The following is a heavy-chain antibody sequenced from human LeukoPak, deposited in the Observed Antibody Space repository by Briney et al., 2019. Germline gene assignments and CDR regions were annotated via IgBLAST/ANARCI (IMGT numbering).Heavy chain of an antibody. V-gene: IGHV3-74*01. CDR1: GFTFSTSW. CDR2: IDTDGRTT. Sequence: GGSLRLSCAASGFTFSTSWMHWVRQAPGKGLLWVSRIDTDGRTTSYADSVKGRFTISRDNAKNTLYLQMNSLRGEDTAVYYCARGRGYTYANDYRGQGTLVTVSS. J-gene: IGHJ4*02. CDR3: ARGRGYTYANDY. D-gene: IGHD5-18*01.